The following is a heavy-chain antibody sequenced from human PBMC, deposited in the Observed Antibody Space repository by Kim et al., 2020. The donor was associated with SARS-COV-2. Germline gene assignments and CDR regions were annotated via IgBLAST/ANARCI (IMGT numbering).Heavy chain of an antibody. Sequence: HSGSTNYNPSLKSRVTISVDPSKNQFSLKLSSVTAADTAVYYCALFGMDVWGQGTTVTVSS. J-gene: IGHJ6*02. CDR2: HSGST. V-gene: IGHV4-34*01. CDR3: ALFGMDV. D-gene: IGHD3-3*01.